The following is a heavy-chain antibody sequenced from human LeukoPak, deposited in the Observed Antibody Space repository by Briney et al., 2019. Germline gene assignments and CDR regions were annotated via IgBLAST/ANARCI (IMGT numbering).Heavy chain of an antibody. CDR1: GYTFNSYD. Sequence: GASVKVSCKASGYTFNSYDISWVRQAPGQGLEWMGWISAYNGNTNYAQKLQGRVTMTTDTSTSTAYMELRSLRSDDTAGYCCAREGWYSRWFDPWGQRTLVTVSS. D-gene: IGHD2-15*01. CDR2: ISAYNGNT. CDR3: AREGWYSRWFDP. J-gene: IGHJ5*02. V-gene: IGHV1-18*01.